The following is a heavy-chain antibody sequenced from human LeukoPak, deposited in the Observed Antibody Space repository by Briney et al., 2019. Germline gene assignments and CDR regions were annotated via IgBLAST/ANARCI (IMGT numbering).Heavy chain of an antibody. Sequence: SETLSLTCTVSGGSISSYYWSWIRQPPGKGLEWIGCIYSSGGTNYSPSLKSRVTISIDTSKNQFSLKLSSVTAADTAVYFCARRRGTSGYIDYWGQGTLVTVSS. V-gene: IGHV4-59*08. CDR3: ARRRGTSGYIDY. J-gene: IGHJ4*02. D-gene: IGHD3-22*01. CDR1: GGSISSYY. CDR2: IYSSGGT.